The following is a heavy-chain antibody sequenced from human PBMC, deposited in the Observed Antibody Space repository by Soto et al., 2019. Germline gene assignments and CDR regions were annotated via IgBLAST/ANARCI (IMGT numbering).Heavy chain of an antibody. CDR3: ARRVGYSGYNNPKHYYYGMDV. CDR2: ISSSSSTT. D-gene: IGHD5-12*01. J-gene: IGHJ6*02. V-gene: IGHV3-48*02. CDR1: GFTFSSYS. Sequence: GGSLRLSCAASGFTFSSYSMNWVRQAPGKGLEWVSYISSSSSTTYYADSVKGRFTISRDNAKNSLYLQMNSLRDEDTAVYYCARRVGYSGYNNPKHYYYGMDVWGQGTTVTVSS.